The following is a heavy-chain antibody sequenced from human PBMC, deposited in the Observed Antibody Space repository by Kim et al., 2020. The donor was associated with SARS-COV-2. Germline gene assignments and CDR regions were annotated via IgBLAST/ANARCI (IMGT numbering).Heavy chain of an antibody. CDR2: IIGSGTTI. Sequence: GGSLRLSCAASGFTFSSYEMNWVRQAPGKGLEWVSYIIGSGTTIYYADSVRGRFTTSRDNDTNSLSLQMNSLRAEDTAVYYCARGPNYSPFDYWGQGTLGTVSS. CDR3: ARGPNYSPFDY. D-gene: IGHD4-4*01. CDR1: GFTFSSYE. V-gene: IGHV3-48*03. J-gene: IGHJ4*02.